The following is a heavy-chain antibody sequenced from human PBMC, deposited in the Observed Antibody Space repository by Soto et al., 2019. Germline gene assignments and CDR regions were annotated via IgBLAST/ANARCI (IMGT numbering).Heavy chain of an antibody. CDR2: INHSGST. J-gene: IGHJ4*02. CDR3: ARGQGIYDSSGYYLTNYYFDY. D-gene: IGHD3-22*01. V-gene: IGHV4-34*01. CDR1: GGSFSGYY. Sequence: KPSETLSLTCAVYGGSFSGYYWSWIRQPPGKGLEWIGEINHSGSTNYNPSLKSRVTISVDTSKNQFSLKLSSVTAVDTAVYYCARGQGIYDSSGYYLTNYYFDYWGQGTLVTVSS.